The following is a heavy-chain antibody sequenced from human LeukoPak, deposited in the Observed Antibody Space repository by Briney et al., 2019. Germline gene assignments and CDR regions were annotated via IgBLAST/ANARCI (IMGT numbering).Heavy chain of an antibody. CDR3: ARSPFPYSSSSHYYMDV. V-gene: IGHV4-38-2*02. CDR1: GYSISSGYY. J-gene: IGHJ6*03. D-gene: IGHD6-6*01. Sequence: SETLSLTCTVSGYSISSGYYWGWIRQPPGKGLEWIGSICHSGSTYYNPSLKSRVTISVDTSKNQFSLKLSSVTAADTAVYYCARSPFPYSSSSHYYMDVWGKGTTVTVSS. CDR2: ICHSGST.